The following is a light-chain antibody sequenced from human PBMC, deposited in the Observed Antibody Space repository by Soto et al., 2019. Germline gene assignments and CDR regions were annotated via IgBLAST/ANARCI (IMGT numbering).Light chain of an antibody. CDR3: SSFTSSNTVL. Sequence: QSALTQPASVSGSPGQSITISCTGTSSDVGGYNYVSWYQQHPGKAPKPIIYNVSNRPSGVSNRFSGSKSGNTASLTISGLQAEDEGHYYCSSFTSSNTVLFGGGTKVTVL. V-gene: IGLV2-14*01. CDR1: SSDVGGYNY. J-gene: IGLJ2*01. CDR2: NVS.